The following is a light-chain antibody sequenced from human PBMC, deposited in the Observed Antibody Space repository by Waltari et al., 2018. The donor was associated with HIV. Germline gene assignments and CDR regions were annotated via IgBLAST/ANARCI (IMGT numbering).Light chain of an antibody. CDR2: DDS. Sequence: SYVLTQPPSVSVAPGKTARLTCGGNNIGSKSVNWYQQQPGKAPVLVISDDSDRPSGIPERFSGSNSGNTATLTISRVEAGDEADYYCQVWDSSSDHVVFGGGTKLTVL. V-gene: IGLV3-21*04. CDR3: QVWDSSSDHVV. J-gene: IGLJ2*01. CDR1: NIGSKS.